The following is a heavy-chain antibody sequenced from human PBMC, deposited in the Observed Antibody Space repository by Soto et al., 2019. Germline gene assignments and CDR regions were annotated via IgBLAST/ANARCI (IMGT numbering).Heavy chain of an antibody. J-gene: IGHJ5*02. Sequence: PSETLSLTCTVSGGSISSGGYYWSWIRQHPGKGLEWIGYIYYSGSTYYNPSLKSRVTISVDTSKNQFSLKLSSVTAADTAVYYCARVGSSWYEAPPDWFDPWGQGTLVTVSS. D-gene: IGHD6-13*01. CDR2: IYYSGST. CDR1: GGSISSGGYY. CDR3: ARVGSSWYEAPPDWFDP. V-gene: IGHV4-31*03.